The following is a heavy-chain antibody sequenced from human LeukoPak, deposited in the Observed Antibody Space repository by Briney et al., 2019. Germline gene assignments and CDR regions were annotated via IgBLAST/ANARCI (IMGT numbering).Heavy chain of an antibody. CDR2: IKQDGSEK. Sequence: GGSLRLSCAASGFTFSSYWMSWVRQAPGKGLEWVANIKQDGSEKYYVDSVKGRFTISRDNAKNSLYLQMNSLRAEDTAVYYCARDPFPHAMVXPPXXWGQXTLXT. CDR3: ARDPFPHAMVXPPXX. CDR1: GFTFSSYW. V-gene: IGHV3-7*01. J-gene: IGHJ4*02. D-gene: IGHD4/OR15-4a*01.